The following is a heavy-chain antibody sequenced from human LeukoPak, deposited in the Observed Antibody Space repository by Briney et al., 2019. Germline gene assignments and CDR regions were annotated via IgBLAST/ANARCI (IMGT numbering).Heavy chain of an antibody. Sequence: ASVKVSCKASGYTFTGYYMHWVRQAPGQGLEWMGWINPNSGGTNYAQKFQGWVTMTRDTSISTAYMELSRLRSDDTAVYYCARESRTTGTTTLDYWGQGTLVTVSS. CDR1: GYTFTGYY. CDR2: INPNSGGT. CDR3: ARESRTTGTTTLDY. D-gene: IGHD1-1*01. V-gene: IGHV1-2*04. J-gene: IGHJ4*02.